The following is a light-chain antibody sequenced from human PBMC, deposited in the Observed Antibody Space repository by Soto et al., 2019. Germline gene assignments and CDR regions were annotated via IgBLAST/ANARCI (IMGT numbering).Light chain of an antibody. J-gene: IGKJ4*01. CDR2: AAS. CDR3: QQSYTAHT. V-gene: IGKV1-39*01. CDR1: QSITRY. Sequence: DTQMTQSPSSLSASVGDRVTITCRASQSITRYLNWYQQRPGKAPKLLIYAASSLQSGVPSRFSGSGSGTDFSLTISSLQPEDFATYYCQQSYTAHTFGGGTKVDIK.